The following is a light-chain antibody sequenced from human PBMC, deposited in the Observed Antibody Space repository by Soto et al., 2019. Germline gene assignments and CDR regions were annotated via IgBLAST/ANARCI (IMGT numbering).Light chain of an antibody. J-gene: IGKJ1*01. CDR1: QSVLSRSNNKKH. Sequence: DIVMTQSPDSLSVSLGERATINCKFSQSVLSRSNNKKHLAWYQQKPGQPPKLLIYWASTRESGVPDRFSGSGSGTDFALTINGLQAEDVAVYFCQQYYTSPPAFGQGTKVEIK. CDR3: QQYYTSPPA. V-gene: IGKV4-1*01. CDR2: WAS.